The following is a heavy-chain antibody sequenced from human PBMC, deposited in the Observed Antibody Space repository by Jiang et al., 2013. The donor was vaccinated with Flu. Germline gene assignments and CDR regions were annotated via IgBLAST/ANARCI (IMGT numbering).Heavy chain of an antibody. CDR3: ARHVEAKRTPDPYHFDF. CDR2: IYYSGSA. V-gene: IGHV4-39*01. Sequence: GSGLVKPSETLSLTCTVSGGSISVTNYYWGWVRQPPGKGLEWIGSIYYSGSAYYNLSLKSRVTMSVDTSRNQFSLRLSSVTAADTAIYYCARHVEAKRTPDPYHFDFWGQGALVTVSS. J-gene: IGHJ4*02. CDR1: GGSISVTNYY. D-gene: IGHD1-1*01.